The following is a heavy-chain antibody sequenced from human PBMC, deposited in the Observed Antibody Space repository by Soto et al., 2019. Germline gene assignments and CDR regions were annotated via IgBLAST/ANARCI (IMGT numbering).Heavy chain of an antibody. D-gene: IGHD6-19*01. CDR3: ARGSIAVAGTTPIKA. J-gene: IGHJ5*02. V-gene: IGHV1-69*02. CDR2: IIPILGIA. Sequence: GASVKVSCKASGGTFSSYTISWVRQAPGQGLEWMGRIIPILGIANYAQKFQGRVTITADKSTSTAYMELSSLRSEDTAVYYCARGSIAVAGTTPIKAWGQGTLVTVSS. CDR1: GGTFSSYT.